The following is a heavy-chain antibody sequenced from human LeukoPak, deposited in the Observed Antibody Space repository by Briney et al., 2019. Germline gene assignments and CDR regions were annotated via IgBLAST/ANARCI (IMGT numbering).Heavy chain of an antibody. CDR3: ARAFYDFLTGYPAYFDY. CDR1: GFTFSSFW. CDR2: INEEGSAK. J-gene: IGHJ4*02. V-gene: IGHV3-7*01. Sequence: GGSLRLSCAASGFTFSSFWMTWVRQAPGKGLEWVANINEEGSAKYYVDSVEGRFTISRDNAKNSLYLQMNSLRGEDTAVYYCARAFYDFLTGYPAYFDYWGQGTLVTVSS. D-gene: IGHD3-9*01.